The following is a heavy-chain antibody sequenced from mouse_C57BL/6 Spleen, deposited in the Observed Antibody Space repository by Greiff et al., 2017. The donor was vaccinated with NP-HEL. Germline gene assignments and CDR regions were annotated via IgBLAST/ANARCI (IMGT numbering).Heavy chain of an antibody. V-gene: IGHV1-9*01. Sequence: VQLQQSGAELMKPGASVKLSCKATGYTFTGYWIEWVKQRPGHGLEWIGEILPGSGSTNYNEKFKGKATFTADTSSNTAYMQLSSLTTEDSAIYYCARFPPYYYGSRGYAMDYWGQGTSVTVSS. D-gene: IGHD1-1*01. CDR1: GYTFTGYW. CDR3: ARFPPYYYGSRGYAMDY. CDR2: ILPGSGST. J-gene: IGHJ4*01.